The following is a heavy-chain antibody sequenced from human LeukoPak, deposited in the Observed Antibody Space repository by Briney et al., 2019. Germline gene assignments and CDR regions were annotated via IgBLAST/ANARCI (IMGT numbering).Heavy chain of an antibody. J-gene: IGHJ4*02. D-gene: IGHD6-19*01. CDR1: GGSISTYY. Sequence: SETLPLTCTVSGGSISTYYWSWIRQPPGKGLEWIGHIYYSGSTNYNPSLKSRVTISVDTSNNQFSLKLTSVTAADTAVYYCARQVGYSSGWYIYWGQGTLVTVSS. CDR2: IYYSGST. CDR3: ARQVGYSSGWYIY. V-gene: IGHV4-59*08.